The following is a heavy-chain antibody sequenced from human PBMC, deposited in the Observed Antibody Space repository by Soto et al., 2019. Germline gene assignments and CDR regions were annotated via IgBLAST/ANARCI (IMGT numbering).Heavy chain of an antibody. Sequence: AGGSLRLSCAASGFTFNTYGMYWVRQAPGKGLEWAAAISYDGSNKYHADSVKGRFTISRDNSKNTLYLQMNSLRVEDTAVYYCAKDIVRYTYGACDYWGQGALVTVSS. CDR3: AKDIVRYTYGACDY. CDR2: ISYDGSNK. D-gene: IGHD5-18*01. V-gene: IGHV3-30*18. J-gene: IGHJ4*02. CDR1: GFTFNTYG.